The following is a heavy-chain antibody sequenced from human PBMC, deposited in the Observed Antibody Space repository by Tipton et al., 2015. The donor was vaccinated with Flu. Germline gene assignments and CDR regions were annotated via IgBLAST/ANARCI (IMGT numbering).Heavy chain of an antibody. Sequence: TLSLTCTVSGGSISSYYWSWIRQPPGKGLEWIGYIYYSGSTNYNPSLKSRVTISVDTSKNQFSLKLSSVTAADTAVYYCARVPYYDFWSGYLPGAPTNYYYGMDVWGQGTTVTVSS. D-gene: IGHD3-3*01. V-gene: IGHV4-59*01. CDR1: GGSISSYY. CDR3: ARVPYYDFWSGYLPGAPTNYYYGMDV. J-gene: IGHJ6*02. CDR2: IYYSGST.